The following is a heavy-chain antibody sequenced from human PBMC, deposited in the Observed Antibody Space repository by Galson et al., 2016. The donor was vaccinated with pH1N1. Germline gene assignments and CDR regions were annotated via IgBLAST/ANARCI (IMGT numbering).Heavy chain of an antibody. CDR1: GGSMNSADYY. D-gene: IGHD3-16*01. CDR2: IYYSGTT. Sequence: TLSLTCTVSGGSMNSADYYWSWIRQPPGKGLEWIGYIYYSGTTYFSPSLKSRLSMSLDMSNNQFSLTLNSVTAADTAVYYCARGEGIRYYSSGMDVWGQGTTVTVFS. J-gene: IGHJ6*02. CDR3: ARGEGIRYYSSGMDV. V-gene: IGHV4-30-4*01.